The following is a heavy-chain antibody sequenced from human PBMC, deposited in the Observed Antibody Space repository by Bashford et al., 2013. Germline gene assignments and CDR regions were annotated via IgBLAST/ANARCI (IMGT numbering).Heavy chain of an antibody. V-gene: IGHV4-59*01. J-gene: IGHJ4*02. Sequence: SSETLSLTCTVSGGSISSYYWSWIRQPPGKGLEWIGYIYYSGSTNYNPSLKSRVTISVDTSKNQFSLKLSSVTAADTAVYYCARASVVAIDYWGQGAWSPSPQ. CDR2: IYYSGST. CDR3: ARASVVAIDY. CDR1: GGSISSYY. D-gene: IGHD2-21*01.